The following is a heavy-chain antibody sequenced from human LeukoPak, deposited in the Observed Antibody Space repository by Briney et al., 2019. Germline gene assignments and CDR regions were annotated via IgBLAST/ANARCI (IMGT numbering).Heavy chain of an antibody. CDR1: GDSISSYY. CDR3: ASQESSTSYYFDY. J-gene: IGHJ4*02. D-gene: IGHD2-2*01. Sequence: PSETLSLTCTVSGDSISSYYWSWIRQPPGKGLEWIGEINHSGSTNYNPSLKSRVTISVDTSKNQFSLKLSSVTAADTAVYYCASQESSTSYYFDYWGQGTLVTVSS. V-gene: IGHV4-34*01. CDR2: INHSGST.